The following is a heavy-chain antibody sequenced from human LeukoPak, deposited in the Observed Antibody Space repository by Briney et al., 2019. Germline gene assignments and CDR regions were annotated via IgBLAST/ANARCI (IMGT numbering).Heavy chain of an antibody. V-gene: IGHV4-31*03. Sequence: SETLSLTCPVWGGSISSVGYYWSWIRQHAGRGLEWIGYIYYRGTTSYNPSLSSRVPISVATSKNQFSLKLSPVTAAATAVYYCARDVGSGAGSKPFDYWGQGTLVTVSS. CDR2: IYYRGTT. J-gene: IGHJ4*02. D-gene: IGHD2-2*01. CDR1: GGSISSVGYY. CDR3: ARDVGSGAGSKPFDY.